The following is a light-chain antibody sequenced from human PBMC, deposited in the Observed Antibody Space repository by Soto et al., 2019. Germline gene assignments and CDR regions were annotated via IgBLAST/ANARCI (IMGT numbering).Light chain of an antibody. Sequence: DIPMTQSPSTLSASVEDRVTITCRASQSISTWLAWYQQKPGQAPQLLIYKASSLESEVPSRFSGSGSGTEYTLTISSLQPDEFATYYCQQYSSYSSTFGEGTKLEIK. CDR3: QQYSSYSST. V-gene: IGKV1-5*03. CDR2: KAS. J-gene: IGKJ2*02. CDR1: QSISTW.